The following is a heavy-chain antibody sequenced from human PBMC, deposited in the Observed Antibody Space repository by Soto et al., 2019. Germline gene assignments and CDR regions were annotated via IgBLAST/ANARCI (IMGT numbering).Heavy chain of an antibody. CDR1: GYNFTTYC. Sequence: QVQLVQSGAEVKKPGASVKVSCKTSGYNFTTYCIHWVRQAPGQGLEWMGMIVPTGGSTTYTQRLQGRVTMTRDTSTSTVFMELSSLKSEDTSVYYCTRAPRRSTIEDYWGQGTLVTVSS. CDR2: IVPTGGST. V-gene: IGHV1-46*01. CDR3: TRAPRRSTIEDY. J-gene: IGHJ4*02.